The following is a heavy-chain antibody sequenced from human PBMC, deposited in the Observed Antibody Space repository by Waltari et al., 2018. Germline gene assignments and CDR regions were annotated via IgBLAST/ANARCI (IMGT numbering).Heavy chain of an antibody. CDR2: ISGSGSYT. CDR3: AIDRRGSGSIPGYFQY. J-gene: IGHJ1*01. D-gene: IGHD3-22*01. V-gene: IGHV3-23*01. CDR1: GITFSSYD. Sequence: EVQLLESGGGLVQPGGSLRLAGAASGITFSSYDMPWGRQAPGKGLECVSTISGSGSYTYFPDSVRGRFTISRDNSKNTLYLQMHSVRAEDTALYSCAIDRRGSGSIPGYFQYWGQGTLVTVSS.